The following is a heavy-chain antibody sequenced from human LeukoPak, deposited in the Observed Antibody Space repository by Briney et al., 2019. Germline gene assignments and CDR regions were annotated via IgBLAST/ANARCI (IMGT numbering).Heavy chain of an antibody. CDR1: GYTFISYS. CDR3: ARESWYYYDSSCYPQYYFGF. Sequence: GGSLRLSCAASGYTFISYSMNWVRQAPGKGLEWVSYISSSSSTIYYADTLKGRVTISTDNATNTLYLAMNSLRAEDTAVYYCARESWYYYDSSCYPQYYFGFWGQGTLVTVSS. D-gene: IGHD3-22*01. V-gene: IGHV3-48*04. J-gene: IGHJ4*02. CDR2: ISSSSSTI.